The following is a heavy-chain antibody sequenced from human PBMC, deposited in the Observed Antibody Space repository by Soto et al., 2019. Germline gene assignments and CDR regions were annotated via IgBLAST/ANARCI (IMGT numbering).Heavy chain of an antibody. CDR1: GVSVSSGDYY. CDR2: IDRSGST. CDR3: ARDSGGNSENYYGLDV. Sequence: QVQLQESGPGLVKPSQTLSLSCNVYGVSVSSGDYYWSWIRQHAGGGLEWIGYIDRSGSTYYKPSLRGRVIMSVDTSTNQIYLRLLSVTAADTAMSDCARDSGGNSENYYGLDVWGHGTTVTVSS. D-gene: IGHD1-1*01. J-gene: IGHJ6*02. V-gene: IGHV4-31*03.